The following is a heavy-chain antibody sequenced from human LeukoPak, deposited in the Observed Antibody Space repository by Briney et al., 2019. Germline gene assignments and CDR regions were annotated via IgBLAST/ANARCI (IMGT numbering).Heavy chain of an antibody. Sequence: NPSQTLSLTCTVSGGSISSGDYYWSWIRQPPGKGLEWIGYIYYSGSTYYNPSLKSRVTISVDTSKNQFSLKLSSVTAADTAVYYCARDSKTIFGVVISYWYFDLWGRGTLVTVSS. CDR3: ARDSKTIFGVVISYWYFDL. CDR2: IYYSGST. CDR1: GGSISSGDYY. D-gene: IGHD3-3*01. V-gene: IGHV4-30-4*08. J-gene: IGHJ2*01.